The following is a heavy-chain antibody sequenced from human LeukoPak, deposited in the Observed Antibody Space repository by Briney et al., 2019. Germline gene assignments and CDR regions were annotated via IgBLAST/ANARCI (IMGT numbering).Heavy chain of an antibody. D-gene: IGHD1-26*01. CDR1: GGSISSSSYY. Sequence: PSETLSLTCTVSGGSISSSSYYWGWIRQPPGKGLDWIGSIYYSGSTYYNPSLKSRVTISVDTSNNQFSLKLSSVTAADTAVYYCARTGGSFYFYYYMDVWGKGTTVTVSS. J-gene: IGHJ6*03. V-gene: IGHV4-39*07. CDR2: IYYSGST. CDR3: ARTGGSFYFYYYMDV.